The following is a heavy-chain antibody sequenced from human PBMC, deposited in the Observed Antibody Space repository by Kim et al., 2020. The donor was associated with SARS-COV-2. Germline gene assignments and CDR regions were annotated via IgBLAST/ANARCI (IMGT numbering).Heavy chain of an antibody. CDR2: IYPGDSDT. Sequence: GESLKISCKGSGYSFTSYWIGWVRQMPGKGLEWMGIIYPGDSDTRYSPSFQGQVTISADKSISTAYLQWSSLKASDTAMYYCARQKEGYCSSTSCYEGIVNWFDPWGQGTLVTVSS. J-gene: IGHJ5*02. V-gene: IGHV5-51*01. CDR3: ARQKEGYCSSTSCYEGIVNWFDP. CDR1: GYSFTSYW. D-gene: IGHD2-2*01.